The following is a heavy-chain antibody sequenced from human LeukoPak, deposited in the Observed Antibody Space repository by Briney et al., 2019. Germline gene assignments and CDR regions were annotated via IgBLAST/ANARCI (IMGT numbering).Heavy chain of an antibody. V-gene: IGHV3-48*03. CDR3: ARIGGSSGSSGFDY. J-gene: IGHJ4*02. Sequence: PGGSLRLSCAASGFTFSSYEMNWVRQAPGKGLEWVSYICCNGSNKYYADSVKGRFTISRDNAKNSLYLQMNSLRAEDTAVYYCARIGGSSGSSGFDYWGQGTLVTVSS. D-gene: IGHD3-10*01. CDR1: GFTFSSYE. CDR2: ICCNGSNK.